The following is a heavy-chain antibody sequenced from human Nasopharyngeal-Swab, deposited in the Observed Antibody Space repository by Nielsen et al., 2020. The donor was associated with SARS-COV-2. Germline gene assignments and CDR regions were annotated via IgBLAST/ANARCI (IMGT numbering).Heavy chain of an antibody. D-gene: IGHD2-15*01. CDR3: ARTGKGLGYCSGGSCYVIDS. V-gene: IGHV3-53*01. CDR1: GFTVTYNY. CDR2: ISGSGGNT. Sequence: GESLKISCAASGFTVTYNYMSWVRQAPGKGLEWVSTISGSGGNTYYADSVKGRFTISRDNSKNTLYLQMNSLRAEDTAVYYCARTGKGLGYCSGGSCYVIDSWGQGTLVTVSS. J-gene: IGHJ4*02.